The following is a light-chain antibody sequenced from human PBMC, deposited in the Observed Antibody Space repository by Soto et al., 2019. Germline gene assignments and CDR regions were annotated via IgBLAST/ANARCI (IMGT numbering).Light chain of an antibody. CDR3: SSYSGTNYHYV. Sequence: QSVLTQPPSASGSFGQSVTISXXGTXXXXGGYNYVSWYQQHPGKAPKLMIYEVSERPSGVPDRFSGSKSGNTASLTVSGLQADDEADYYCSSYSGTNYHYVFGTGTKVTVL. CDR1: XXXXGGYNY. V-gene: IGLV2-8*01. J-gene: IGLJ1*01. CDR2: EVS.